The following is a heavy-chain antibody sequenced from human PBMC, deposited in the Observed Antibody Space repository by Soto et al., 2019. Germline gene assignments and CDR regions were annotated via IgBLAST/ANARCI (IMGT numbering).Heavy chain of an antibody. CDR1: GGTFGSYA. Sequence: QVQLVQSGAEVKKPGSSEKVSCKASGGTFGSYAISWVRQAPGQGPEWMGGIIPITGTANYAQKFQCRVTITADESTSTASMQLSSLRSEDTAVYYCARSQGSSTSLEIYYYYYYGMDVWGQGTTVTVSS. D-gene: IGHD2-2*01. CDR2: IIPITGTA. V-gene: IGHV1-69*01. CDR3: ARSQGSSTSLEIYYYYYYGMDV. J-gene: IGHJ6*02.